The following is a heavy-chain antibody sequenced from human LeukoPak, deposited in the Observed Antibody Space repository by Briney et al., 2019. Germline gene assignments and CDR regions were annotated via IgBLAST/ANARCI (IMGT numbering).Heavy chain of an antibody. J-gene: IGHJ4*02. CDR3: ARDKGPYYFDQ. V-gene: IGHV3-48*03. CDR1: GFTFSSYE. CDR2: ISSSGSSI. Sequence: GGSLRLSCAASGFTFSSYEMNWVRQAPGKGLEWVSYISSSGSSIYYADSVKGRFTISRDNSKNTLYLQMNSLRAEDTAVYYCARDKGPYYFDQWGQGTLLTVSS.